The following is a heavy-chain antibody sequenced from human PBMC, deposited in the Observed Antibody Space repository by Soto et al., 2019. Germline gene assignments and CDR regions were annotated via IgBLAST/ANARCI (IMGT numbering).Heavy chain of an antibody. D-gene: IGHD1-1*01. J-gene: IGHJ4*02. V-gene: IGHV1-18*01. CDR2: ISTHNGNT. Sequence: QVHLVQSGAEVKKPGASVKVSCKGSGYAFSTYGITWVRQAPGQGLEWMGWISTHNGNTNYAQKLQGRVTVTRDTSTSTAYMELRSLRSDDTAVYYCARGRYGDYWGQGALVTVSS. CDR1: GYAFSTYG. CDR3: ARGRYGDY.